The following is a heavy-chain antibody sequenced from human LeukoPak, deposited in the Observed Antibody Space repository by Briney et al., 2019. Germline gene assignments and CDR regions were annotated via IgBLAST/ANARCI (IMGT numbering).Heavy chain of an antibody. J-gene: IGHJ6*02. CDR2: INPNSGGT. CDR3: ARDQITMVRGVIIRCGMDV. CDR1: GYTFTGYY. Sequence: ASVKVSCKASGYTFTGYYMHWVRQAPGQGLEWMGWINPNSGGTNYAQKFQGRVTMTRDTSISTAYMELSRLRSDDTAVYYCARDQITMVRGVIIRCGMDVWGQGPMVTVSS. D-gene: IGHD3-10*01. V-gene: IGHV1-2*02.